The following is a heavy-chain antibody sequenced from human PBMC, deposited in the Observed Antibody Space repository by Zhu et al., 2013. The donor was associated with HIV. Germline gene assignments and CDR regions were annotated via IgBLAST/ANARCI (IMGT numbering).Heavy chain of an antibody. V-gene: IGHV1-2*04. CDR2: INPNSGGT. Sequence: QVQLVQSGAEVKKPGASVKVSCKASGYTFTGYYMHWVRQAPGQGLEWMGWINPNSGGTNYAQKFQGWVTMTRDTSISTGYMEVRRLRSEDTAVYYCARGKRAAGTGDAVAFDIWGQGTMVTVSS. CDR3: ARGKRAAGTGDAVAFDI. CDR1: GYTFTGYY. D-gene: IGHD6-13*01. J-gene: IGHJ3*02.